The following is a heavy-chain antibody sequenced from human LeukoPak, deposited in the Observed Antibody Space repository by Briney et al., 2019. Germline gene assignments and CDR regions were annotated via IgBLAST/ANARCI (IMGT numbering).Heavy chain of an antibody. V-gene: IGHV5-51*01. CDR2: IYPGDSDT. Sequence: AGESLKISCKVSGYSFTTYWIGWVRQMPGKGLEWMGIIYPGDSDTRYSPSFQGQVTISADKSISTAYLQWSSLKASDTAMYYCARQGSSSWGWSSVNSWFDPWGQGTLVTVSS. CDR1: GYSFTTYW. D-gene: IGHD6-13*01. CDR3: ARQGSSSWGWSSVNSWFDP. J-gene: IGHJ5*02.